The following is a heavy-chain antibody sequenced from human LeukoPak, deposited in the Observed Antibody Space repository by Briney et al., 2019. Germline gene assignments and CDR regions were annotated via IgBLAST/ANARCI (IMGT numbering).Heavy chain of an antibody. CDR3: ATNAGPAALDAIDI. J-gene: IGHJ3*02. Sequence: PSETLSLTCTVSGDSINRHYWSWIRQTPGTGLEWIGYISYRGSTNYNPSLKSRVTMSVDTSNNQFSLRLSSVTAADTVVYYCATNAGPAALDAIDIWGQGTIVIVSS. V-gene: IGHV4-59*08. CDR2: ISYRGST. CDR1: GDSINRHY. D-gene: IGHD2-2*01.